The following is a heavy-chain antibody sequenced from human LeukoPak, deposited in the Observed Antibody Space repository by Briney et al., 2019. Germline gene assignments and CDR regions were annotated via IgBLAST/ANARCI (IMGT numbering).Heavy chain of an antibody. CDR3: ARILY. CDR2: IIPVNGVV. J-gene: IGHJ4*02. V-gene: IGHV1-69*04. CDR1: GGTFNTYA. Sequence: SVKVSCKASGGTFNTYAINWVRQAPGQGLEWLGRIIPVNGVVNHAQRLQGRVTISADRSTNTAYMELNSLTFEDTAMYYCARILYWGQGTPVTVSS.